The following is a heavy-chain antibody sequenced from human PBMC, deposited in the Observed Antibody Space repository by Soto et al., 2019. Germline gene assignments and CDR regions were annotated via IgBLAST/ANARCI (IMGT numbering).Heavy chain of an antibody. V-gene: IGHV1-3*01. D-gene: IGHD6-19*01. CDR1: GYTFTSYA. Sequence: QVQLVQSGAEVKKPGASVKVSCKASGYTFTSYAIHWVRQAPGQRLEWMGWINAGNGNRKYSQKFQSRVTITRDTSSSTAYMELSSLRSEDTAVYYCARSTGIAVCGDYWGQVTLVTVSS. CDR2: INAGNGNR. CDR3: ARSTGIAVCGDY. J-gene: IGHJ4*02.